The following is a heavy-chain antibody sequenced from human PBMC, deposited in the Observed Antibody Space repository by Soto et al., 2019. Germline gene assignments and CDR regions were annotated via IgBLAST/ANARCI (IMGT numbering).Heavy chain of an antibody. J-gene: IGHJ4*02. Sequence: SETLSLTCAVSGGSISSSNWWSWVRQPPGKGLEWIGEIYHSGSTNYNPSLKSRVTISVDKSKNQFSLKLSSVTAADTAVYYCAGYYYDSSGYYFQFDYWGQGTLVTVSS. D-gene: IGHD3-22*01. CDR3: AGYYYDSSGYYFQFDY. CDR2: IYHSGST. CDR1: GGSISSSNW. V-gene: IGHV4-4*02.